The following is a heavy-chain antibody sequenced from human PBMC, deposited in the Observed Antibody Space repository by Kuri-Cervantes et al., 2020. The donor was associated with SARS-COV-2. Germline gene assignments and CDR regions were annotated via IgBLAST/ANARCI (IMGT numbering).Heavy chain of an antibody. CDR1: GGTFRSYA. J-gene: IGHJ3*02. CDR3: ARDRGPQGYYYDSSGYSQNAFDI. Sequence: SVKVSCKASGGTFRSYAISWVRQAPGQGLEWMGGIIPIFGTANYAQKFQGRVTITADESTSTAYMELSSLRSEDTAVYYCARDRGPQGYYYDSSGYSQNAFDIWGQGTMVTVSS. V-gene: IGHV1-69*13. D-gene: IGHD3-22*01. CDR2: IIPIFGTA.